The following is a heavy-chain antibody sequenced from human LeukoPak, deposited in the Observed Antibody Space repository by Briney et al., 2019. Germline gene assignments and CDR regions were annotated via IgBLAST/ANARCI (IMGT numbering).Heavy chain of an antibody. V-gene: IGHV4-39*07. CDR1: GGSISSSSYY. CDR2: IYYSGST. Sequence: PSETLSLTCTVSGGSISSSSYYWGWIRQPPGKGLEWIGSIYYSGSTYYNPSLKSRVTISVDTSKNQFSLKLSSVTAADTAVYYCASLGVGSDNYYYYMDVWGKGTTVTVSS. J-gene: IGHJ6*03. CDR3: ASLGVGSDNYYYYMDV. D-gene: IGHD1-26*01.